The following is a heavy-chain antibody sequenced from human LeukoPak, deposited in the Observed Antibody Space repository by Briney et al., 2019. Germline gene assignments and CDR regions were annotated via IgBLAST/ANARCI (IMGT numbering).Heavy chain of an antibody. CDR3: ARTIAQYTNTWLYYYYGLDV. CDR1: GFSFGSFA. V-gene: IGHV3-23*01. D-gene: IGHD6-13*01. J-gene: IGHJ6*02. CDR2: ISGGGEDT. Sequence: GGSLRLSCTASGFSFGSFAMSWVRQAPGQGLEWVSSISGGGEDTYYADSVKGRFTISRDNSETTLYLQMNSLGADDTALYYCARTIAQYTNTWLYYYYGLDVWGQGTTVTVS.